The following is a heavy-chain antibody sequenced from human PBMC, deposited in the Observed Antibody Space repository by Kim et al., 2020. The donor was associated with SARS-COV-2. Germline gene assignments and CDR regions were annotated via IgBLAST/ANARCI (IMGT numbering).Heavy chain of an antibody. Sequence: SETLSLTCAVYGGSLSGYHWTWIRQAPGKGLEWIGEINHGGSTNCNPSLKSRVTISLDGSKNQFSVNLRSVTAADTAVYYCARGRAGVVPSPILGIGPYFEFYAMDVWGQGTTVTVSS. CDR3: ARGRAGVVPSPILGIGPYFEFYAMDV. V-gene: IGHV4-34*01. CDR1: GGSLSGYH. CDR2: INHGGST. D-gene: IGHD2-2*02. J-gene: IGHJ6*02.